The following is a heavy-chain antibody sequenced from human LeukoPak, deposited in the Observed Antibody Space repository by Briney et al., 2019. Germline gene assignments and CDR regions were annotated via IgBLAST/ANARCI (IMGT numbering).Heavy chain of an antibody. D-gene: IGHD3-10*01. J-gene: IGHJ5*02. CDR1: GGSFSGYY. V-gene: IGHV4-34*01. CDR2: INHSGST. Sequence: SETLSLTCAVYGGSFSGYYWSWIRQPPGKGLEWIGEINHSGSTNYNPSLKSRVTISVDTSKNQFSLKLSSVTAADTAVYYCARKYYYGSGSYYAPLHWFHPWGQGTLVTVSS. CDR3: ARKYYYGSGSYYAPLHWFHP.